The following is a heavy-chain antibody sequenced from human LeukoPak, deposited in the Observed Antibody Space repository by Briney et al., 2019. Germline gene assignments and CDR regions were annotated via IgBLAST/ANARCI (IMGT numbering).Heavy chain of an antibody. Sequence: GGSLRLSCAASGFTFSSYAMSWVRQAPGKGLEWVSAISGSGGTTYYADSVEGRFTISRDNSKNTLYLQMNSLRAEDTALYYCAKDSFGSGSSWYNYFDYWGQGTLVTVSS. D-gene: IGHD6-13*01. CDR3: AKDSFGSGSSWYNYFDY. CDR2: ISGSGGTT. V-gene: IGHV3-23*01. CDR1: GFTFSSYA. J-gene: IGHJ4*02.